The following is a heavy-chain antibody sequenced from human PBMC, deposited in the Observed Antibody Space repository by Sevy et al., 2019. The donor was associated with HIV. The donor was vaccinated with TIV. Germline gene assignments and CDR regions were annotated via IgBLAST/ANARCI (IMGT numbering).Heavy chain of an antibody. J-gene: IGHJ4*02. Sequence: ASVKVSCKASGYLFTSYRITWVRQAPGKRLELVGWISPHNGDTNYAQRVQDRVTMITDTSTTTAYMELRSLTSDDSAVYYCARAFCSGGRCYSLAYWGQGTLVTVSS. D-gene: IGHD2-15*01. CDR1: GYLFTSYR. CDR3: ARAFCSGGRCYSLAY. V-gene: IGHV1-18*01. CDR2: ISPHNGDT.